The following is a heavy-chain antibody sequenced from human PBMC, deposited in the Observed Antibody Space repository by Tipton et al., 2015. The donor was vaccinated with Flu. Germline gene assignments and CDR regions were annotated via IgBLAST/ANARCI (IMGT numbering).Heavy chain of an antibody. J-gene: IGHJ3*01. D-gene: IGHD6-25*01. V-gene: IGHV1-46*01. Sequence: QLVQSGAEVKKPGASVKVSCKASGYTFTSYNMHWVRQAPGQGLEWMGIIYPAGGGISYAQKFQGRVIMTRDKSTGTVHMELSSLRSDDTAMYYGARDKQRSLWGQGTMVTVSS. CDR2: IYPAGGGI. CDR3: ARDKQRSL. CDR1: GYTFTSYN.